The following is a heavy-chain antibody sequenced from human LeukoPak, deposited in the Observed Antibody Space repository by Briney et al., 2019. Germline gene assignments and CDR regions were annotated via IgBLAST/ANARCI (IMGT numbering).Heavy chain of an antibody. CDR1: GYTFTGYY. CDR3: ARDQMTTLTNSLGY. D-gene: IGHD4-11*01. J-gene: IGHJ4*02. CDR2: ISPNSGVT. Sequence: ASVKVSCKASGYTFTGYYMRWVRQARGQGLEWMGWISPNSGVTNYAQKFQGRVTMTRDTSISTVYMELSRLRSDDMAVYYCARDQMTTLTNSLGYWGQGTLVTVSS. V-gene: IGHV1-2*02.